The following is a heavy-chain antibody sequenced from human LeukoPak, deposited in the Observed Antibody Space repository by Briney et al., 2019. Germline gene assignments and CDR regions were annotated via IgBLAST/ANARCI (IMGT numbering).Heavy chain of an antibody. Sequence: SETLSLTCAVSTNSFSSHYWTWIRQPPGKGLEWIGYISYIGSTNYNPSLKSRVTISIDTSKIQFSLRLSSVTAADTAVYYCARDVVTVTKGFDIWGQGTMVSVSS. D-gene: IGHD4-17*01. CDR1: TNSFSSHY. J-gene: IGHJ3*02. CDR2: ISYIGST. CDR3: ARDVVTVTKGFDI. V-gene: IGHV4-59*11.